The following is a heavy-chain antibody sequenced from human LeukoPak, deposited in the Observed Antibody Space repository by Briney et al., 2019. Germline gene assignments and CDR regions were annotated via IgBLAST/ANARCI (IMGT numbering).Heavy chain of an antibody. D-gene: IGHD3-22*01. CDR2: IYHSGST. CDR1: GGSISSGGYS. V-gene: IGHV4-30-2*01. Sequence: SETLSLTCAVSGGSISSGGYSWSWLRQPPGKGLEWIGYIYHSGSTYYNPSLKSRVTISVDRSKNQFSLKLSSVTAADTAVYYCARDEYYYDSSGYYRRRGAFDIWGQGTMVTVSS. CDR3: ARDEYYYDSSGYYRRRGAFDI. J-gene: IGHJ3*02.